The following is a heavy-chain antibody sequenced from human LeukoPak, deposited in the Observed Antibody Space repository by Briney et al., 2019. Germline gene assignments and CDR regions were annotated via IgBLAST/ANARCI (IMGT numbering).Heavy chain of an antibody. Sequence: SETLSLTCTVSGGSISSYYWSWIRQPPGKGLEWIGYIYYSGSTNYNPSLKSRVTISVDTSKNQVSLKLSSVTAADTAVYYCARVSTANWFDPWGQGTLVTVSS. D-gene: IGHD3-16*02. J-gene: IGHJ5*02. CDR3: ARVSTANWFDP. CDR2: IYYSGST. CDR1: GGSISSYY. V-gene: IGHV4-59*01.